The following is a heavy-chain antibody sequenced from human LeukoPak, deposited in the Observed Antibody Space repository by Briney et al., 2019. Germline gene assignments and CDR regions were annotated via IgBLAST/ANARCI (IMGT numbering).Heavy chain of an antibody. CDR1: GGSISSYY. Sequence: PSETLSLTCTVSGGSISSYYWSWIRQPPGKGLEWIGYISYSGTTNYNPSLKSRVTISIVTSRNHFSLKLSSVTAADTAMYYCARHSSGYDPYFDYWGQGTLVTVSS. CDR3: ARHSSGYDPYFDY. V-gene: IGHV4-59*08. J-gene: IGHJ4*02. CDR2: ISYSGTT. D-gene: IGHD5-12*01.